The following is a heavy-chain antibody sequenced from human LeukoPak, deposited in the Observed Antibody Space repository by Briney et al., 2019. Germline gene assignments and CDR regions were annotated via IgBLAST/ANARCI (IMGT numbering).Heavy chain of an antibody. CDR2: IGESDGRT. CDR1: GFTVTTLA. CDR3: AKGPTDSCWEKLHD. J-gene: IGHJ4*02. D-gene: IGHD1-26*01. V-gene: IGHV3-23*01. Sequence: PGGSLRLSCAASGFTVTTLAMTWVRQAPGKGLEWVSVIGESDGRTYYADSVKGRLTISRDESKNTLYLQMNSLRAEDTAVYYCAKGPTDSCWEKLHDWGQGTLVTVSS.